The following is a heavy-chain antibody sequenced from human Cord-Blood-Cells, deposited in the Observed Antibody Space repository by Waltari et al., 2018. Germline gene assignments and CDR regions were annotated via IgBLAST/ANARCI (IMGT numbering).Heavy chain of an antibody. J-gene: IGHJ4*02. Sequence: QVQLQQWGAGLLKPSETPSLPCAVYGGSFSGSSSSWIRQPPGKGLEWIGEINHSGSTNYHPSLKSRVTISVDTSKNQFSLKLSSVTAADTAVYYCAQEGRYYDILTGYYYWGQGTLVTVSS. CDR2: INHSGST. V-gene: IGHV4-34*01. CDR3: AQEGRYYDILTGYYY. D-gene: IGHD3-9*01. CDR1: GGSFSGSS.